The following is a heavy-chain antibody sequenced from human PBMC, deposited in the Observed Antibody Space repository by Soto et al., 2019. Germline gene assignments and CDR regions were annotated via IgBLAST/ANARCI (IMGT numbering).Heavy chain of an antibody. D-gene: IGHD6-13*01. Sequence: QVQLQESGPGLVKPSETLSLTCTVSGGSISSYYWSWIRQPPGKGLEWIGYIYYSGSTNYNPSLKSRVTISVDTSKNQFSLKLSSVTAADTAVYYCARVVHGAAAGYVDYWGQGTLVTVSS. V-gene: IGHV4-59*01. CDR1: GGSISSYY. CDR2: IYYSGST. CDR3: ARVVHGAAAGYVDY. J-gene: IGHJ4*02.